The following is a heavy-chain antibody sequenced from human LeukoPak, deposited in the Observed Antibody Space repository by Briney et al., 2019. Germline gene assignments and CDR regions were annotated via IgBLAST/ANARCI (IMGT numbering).Heavy chain of an antibody. J-gene: IGHJ4*02. V-gene: IGHV1-8*01. Sequence: ASVKVSCKASGYTFTSYDINWVRQATGQGLEWMGWMNPNSGNTGYAQKFQGRVTMTRNTSISTAYMELSSLRSEDTAVYYCARGRRRDGYNRGAYYFDYWGQGTLVTVSS. CDR1: GYTFTSYD. D-gene: IGHD5-24*01. CDR3: ARGRRRDGYNRGAYYFDY. CDR2: MNPNSGNT.